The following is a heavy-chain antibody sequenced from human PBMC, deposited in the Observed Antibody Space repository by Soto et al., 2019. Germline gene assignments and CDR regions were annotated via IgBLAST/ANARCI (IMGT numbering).Heavy chain of an antibody. CDR2: IIPIFGTA. CDR1: GGTFSSYA. D-gene: IGHD3-10*01. Sequence: ASVKVSCKASGGTFSSYAISWVRQAPGQGLEWMGGIIPIFGTANYAQKFQGRVTITAEESTSTAYMELSSLRSEDTAVYYCARVGDFGSGSYPSSNWFDPWGQGTLVTVSS. CDR3: ARVGDFGSGSYPSSNWFDP. V-gene: IGHV1-69*13. J-gene: IGHJ5*02.